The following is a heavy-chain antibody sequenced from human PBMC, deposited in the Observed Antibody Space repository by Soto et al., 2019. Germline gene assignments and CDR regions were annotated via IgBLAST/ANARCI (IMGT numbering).Heavy chain of an antibody. CDR2: INHSGST. J-gene: IGHJ5*02. CDR1: GWSFSGYY. D-gene: IGHD6-19*01. V-gene: IGHV4-34*01. Sequence: SETLSLTCAFYGWSFSGYYWSLIRQPPGKGLEWIGEINHSGSTNYNPSLKSRVTISVDTSKNQFSLKLSSVTAADTAVYYCARGETYNSSGSGGGFDPWGQGTLVTVSS. CDR3: ARGETYNSSGSGGGFDP.